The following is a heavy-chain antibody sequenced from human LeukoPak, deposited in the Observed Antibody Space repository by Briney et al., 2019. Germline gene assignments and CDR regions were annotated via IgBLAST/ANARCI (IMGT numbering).Heavy chain of an antibody. CDR3: ARARRDDFWSGNYGMDV. Sequence: PSETPSLTCAVYGRSFSGYYWSWIRQPPGKGLEWIGEINHSGSTNYNPSLKSRVTISVDTSKNQFSLKLSSVTAADTAVYYCARARRDDFWSGNYGMDVWGQGTTVTVSS. CDR1: GRSFSGYY. D-gene: IGHD3-3*01. CDR2: INHSGST. V-gene: IGHV4-34*01. J-gene: IGHJ6*02.